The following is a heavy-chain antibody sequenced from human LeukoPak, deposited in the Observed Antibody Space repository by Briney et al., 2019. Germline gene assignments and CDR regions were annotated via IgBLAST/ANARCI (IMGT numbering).Heavy chain of an antibody. D-gene: IGHD1-7*01. CDR2: ISAYNGNT. J-gene: IGHJ4*02. Sequence: ASVKVSCKASGYTFTSYGISWVRQAPGQGLEWMGWISAYNGNTNYAQKLQGIVTMTTDTSTSTAYMELRSLRSDDTAVYYCAREVTGTMVRGGSDYFDYWGQGTLVTVSS. CDR3: AREVTGTMVRGGSDYFDY. V-gene: IGHV1-18*01. CDR1: GYTFTSYG.